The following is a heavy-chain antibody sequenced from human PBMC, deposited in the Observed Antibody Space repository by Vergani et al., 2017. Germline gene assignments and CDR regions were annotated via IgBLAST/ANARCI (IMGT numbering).Heavy chain of an antibody. V-gene: IGHV4-61*02. D-gene: IGHD3-16*01. CDR3: ARHDSGHYDSSYYGLDV. CDR1: GASMSSVGYY. J-gene: IGHJ6*02. CDR2: ILGSGTA. Sequence: QVQLQESGPGLVKPSQTLSLTCTVSGASMSSVGYYWTWIRQSAGKRLEWIGDILGSGTANYNPSFQGRVSMSVATSKNQFSLKLSSVTAADSAVYYCARHDSGHYDSSYYGLDVWGQGTTVTVSS.